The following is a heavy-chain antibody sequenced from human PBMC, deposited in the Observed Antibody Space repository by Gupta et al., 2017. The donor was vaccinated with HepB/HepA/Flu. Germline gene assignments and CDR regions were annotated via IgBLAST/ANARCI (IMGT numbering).Heavy chain of an antibody. D-gene: IGHD6-6*01. CDR2: IIPTFATA. CDR3: VRTAYSSSRIFYFDY. V-gene: IGHV1-69*06. CDR1: GGTFSRYA. Sequence: QVQLVQSGAEVKEPGSSVKVSCKASGGTFSRYATSWVRQVPGQGLEWMGGIIPTFATAFHAQKFQGRVIITADKSTSTAYMELSSLRSEDTAVYYCVRTAYSSSRIFYFDYWGQGTLVTVSS. J-gene: IGHJ4*02.